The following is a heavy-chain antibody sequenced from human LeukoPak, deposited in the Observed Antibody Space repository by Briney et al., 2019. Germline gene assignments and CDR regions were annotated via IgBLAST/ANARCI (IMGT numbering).Heavy chain of an antibody. CDR2: IFYSGST. V-gene: IGHV4-59*01. D-gene: IGHD6-25*01. J-gene: IGHJ2*01. CDR1: GGSIGSYY. CDR3: ARGGPAALGPVDL. Sequence: PSETLSLACTVPGGSIGSYYWNWIRQPPGKGLEWIGYIFYSGSTNYNPSLKSRVTISIDTSKNQFSLKLSAVTAADTAVYYCARGGPAALGPVDLWGRGTLVSVSS.